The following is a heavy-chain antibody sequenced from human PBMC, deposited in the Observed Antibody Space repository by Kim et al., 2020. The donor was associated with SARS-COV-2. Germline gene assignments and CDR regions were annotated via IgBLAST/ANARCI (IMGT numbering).Heavy chain of an antibody. V-gene: IGHV4-34*01. CDR3: ARGDFGVVVT. Sequence: GSTRSSPSLKGRVTISVDTSKNQFSLKVSSVTAADTAVYDCARGDFGVVVTWGQGTLVTVSS. D-gene: IGHD3-3*01. CDR2: GST. J-gene: IGHJ5*02.